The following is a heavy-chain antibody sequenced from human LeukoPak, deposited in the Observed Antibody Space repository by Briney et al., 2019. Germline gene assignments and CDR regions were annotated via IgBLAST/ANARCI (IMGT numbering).Heavy chain of an antibody. V-gene: IGHV4-61*02. CDR1: GGSISSGSYY. CDR2: IYTSGST. J-gene: IGHJ6*03. D-gene: IGHD3-16*01. Sequence: PSDTLSLTCTVSGGSISSGSYYWSWIRQPAGKGLEWIGRIYTSGSTNYNPSLKSRVTISVDTSKNQFSLKLSSVTAADTAVYYCASTPTQGGYYMDVWGKGTTVTVSS. CDR3: ASTPTQGGYYMDV.